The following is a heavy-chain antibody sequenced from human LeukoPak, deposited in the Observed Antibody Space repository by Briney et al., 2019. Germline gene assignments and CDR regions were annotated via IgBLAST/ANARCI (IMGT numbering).Heavy chain of an antibody. CDR1: GFTFSSYA. D-gene: IGHD5-12*01. CDR2: ISSSGSTI. Sequence: GGSLRLSCAASGFTFSSYAMSWIRQAPGKGLEWVSYISSSGSTIYYADSVKGRFTISRDNAKNSLYLQMNSLRAEDTAVYYCARPATYSGYEFFDYWGQGTLVTVSS. CDR3: ARPATYSGYEFFDY. V-gene: IGHV3-11*04. J-gene: IGHJ4*02.